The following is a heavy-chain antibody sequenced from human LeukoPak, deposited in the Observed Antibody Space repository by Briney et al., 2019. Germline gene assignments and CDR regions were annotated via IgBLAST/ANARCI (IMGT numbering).Heavy chain of an antibody. V-gene: IGHV3-30-3*01. D-gene: IGHD2-21*01. CDR2: ISYDGSNK. J-gene: IGHJ6*03. Sequence: PGGSLRLSCAASGFTFSSYAMHWVRQAPGKGLEWVAVISYDGSNKYYADSVKGRFTISRDNSKNTLYLQMNSLRAEDTAVYYCARDPGGAPNYYYMDVWGKGTTVTVSS. CDR1: GFTFSSYA. CDR3: ARDPGGAPNYYYMDV.